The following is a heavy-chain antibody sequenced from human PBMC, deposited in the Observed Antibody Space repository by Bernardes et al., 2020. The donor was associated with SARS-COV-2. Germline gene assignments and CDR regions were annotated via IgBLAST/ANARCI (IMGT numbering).Heavy chain of an antibody. CDR2: FDPEDGEA. V-gene: IGHV1-24*01. D-gene: IGHD3-22*01. J-gene: IGHJ3*02. CDR3: TTSLSLTVVVYAFDI. Sequence: VKVSCKVSGYTLSDLSMHWVRQAPGKGLEWMGSFDPEDGEAVYAQKFLGRVTMTADTSTYTSYMELSSLRSDDMAVYYCTTSLSLTVVVYAFDIWGQGTTVIVSS. CDR1: GYTLSDLS.